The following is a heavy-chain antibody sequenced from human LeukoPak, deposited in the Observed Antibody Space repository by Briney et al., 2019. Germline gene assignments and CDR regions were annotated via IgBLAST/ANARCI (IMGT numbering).Heavy chain of an antibody. V-gene: IGHV1-24*01. CDR1: GYTLTELS. CDR2: FDPEDGET. Sequence: GASVKVSCKVSGYTLTELSMHWVRQAPGKGLEWMGGFDPEDGETIYAQKFQGRVTMTEDTSTDTAYMELSSLRSEDTAVYYCATFITIFGVVIIRDYWGQGTLVTVSS. J-gene: IGHJ4*02. CDR3: ATFITIFGVVIIRDY. D-gene: IGHD3-3*01.